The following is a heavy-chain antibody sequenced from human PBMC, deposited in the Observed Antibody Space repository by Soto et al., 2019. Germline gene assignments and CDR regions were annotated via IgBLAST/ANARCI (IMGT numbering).Heavy chain of an antibody. Sequence: EVQLVESGGGLVQPGGSLRLSCAASGFTFSSYWMHWVRQAPGKGLVWVSRINSDGSSTSYADSVKGRFTISRDNAKNTLYLQMNRLRAEDTAVYYCASGDHRGDYWFDPWGQGTLVTVSS. D-gene: IGHD2-21*01. CDR2: INSDGSST. J-gene: IGHJ5*02. CDR3: ASGDHRGDYWFDP. V-gene: IGHV3-74*01. CDR1: GFTFSSYW.